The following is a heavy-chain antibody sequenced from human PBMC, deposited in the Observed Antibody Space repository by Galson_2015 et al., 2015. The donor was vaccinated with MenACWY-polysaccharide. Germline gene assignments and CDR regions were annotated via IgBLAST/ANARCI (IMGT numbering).Heavy chain of an antibody. J-gene: IGHJ5*02. CDR2: IYWDDDK. CDR1: GFSLSISGMG. CDR3: AHTYSSNYLNWFDP. D-gene: IGHD6-13*01. Sequence: PALVKPTQTLTLTCTFSGFSLSISGMGVGWIRQPPGKALEWLALIYWDDDKRFSPSLKSRLTITKDASKNQVVLTMTNMDPVDTATYYCAHTYSSNYLNWFDPWGQGTRVTVSS. V-gene: IGHV2-5*02.